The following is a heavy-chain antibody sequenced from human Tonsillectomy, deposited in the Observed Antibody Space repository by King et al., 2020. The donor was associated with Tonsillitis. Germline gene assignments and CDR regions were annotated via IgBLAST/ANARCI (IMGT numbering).Heavy chain of an antibody. J-gene: IGHJ6*02. D-gene: IGHD1-26*01. CDR2: INSDGSST. CDR1: GFTFSSYW. CDR3: ALEGGAKSPTNYGMDV. Sequence: VQLVESGGGLVQPGGSLRLSCAASGFTFSSYWMHWVRQAPGKGLVWVSRINSDGSSTSYADSVKGRFTISRDNAKNTLYLQMNSQRAEDTAVYYCALEGGAKSPTNYGMDVWGQGTTVTVSS. V-gene: IGHV3-74*01.